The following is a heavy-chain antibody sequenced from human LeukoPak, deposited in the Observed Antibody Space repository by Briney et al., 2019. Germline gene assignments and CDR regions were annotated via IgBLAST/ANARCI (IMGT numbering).Heavy chain of an antibody. CDR1: GFTFSNYW. V-gene: IGHV3-7*04. Sequence: GGPLRLSCAASGFTFSNYWMSWVRQAPGKGLEWMATIKEDGSEKYYVDSVKGRFTISRDNAKNSQYLQMNSLRAEDTAVYFCARTEYSYGAPIYWGQGTLVTVSS. J-gene: IGHJ4*02. D-gene: IGHD5-18*01. CDR2: IKEDGSEK. CDR3: ARTEYSYGAPIY.